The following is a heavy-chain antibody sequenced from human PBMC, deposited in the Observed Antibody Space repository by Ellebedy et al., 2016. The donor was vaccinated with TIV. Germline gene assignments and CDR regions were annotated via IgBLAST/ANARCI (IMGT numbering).Heavy chain of an antibody. CDR1: GGSISSYY. J-gene: IGHJ4*02. CDR3: ARHVRIVAAGTGFDY. CDR2: IYYSGNT. Sequence: SETLSLTCTVSGGSISSYYWSWIRQPPGKGLEWIGYIYYSGNTNYNPSLKSRVTVSVDTSKNQFSLKLSSLTAAETAVYYCARHVRIVAAGTGFDYWGQGTLVTVSS. V-gene: IGHV4-59*08. D-gene: IGHD6-13*01.